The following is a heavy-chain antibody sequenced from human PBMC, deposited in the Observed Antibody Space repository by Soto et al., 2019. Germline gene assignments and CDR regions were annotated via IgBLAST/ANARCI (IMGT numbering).Heavy chain of an antibody. Sequence: QVQVVQSGAEVKRPGSSVKVSCKASGGTFSSYAINWVRQAPGQGPEWMGGIIPIFGTLNYAQKFQGRVTITADESTSTAYMELSSVRSDDTAVYYCARVGWESSGWSPSGLDVWGQGTTVTVSS. J-gene: IGHJ6*02. CDR3: ARVGWESSGWSPSGLDV. D-gene: IGHD6-19*01. V-gene: IGHV1-69*01. CDR1: GGTFSSYA. CDR2: IIPIFGTL.